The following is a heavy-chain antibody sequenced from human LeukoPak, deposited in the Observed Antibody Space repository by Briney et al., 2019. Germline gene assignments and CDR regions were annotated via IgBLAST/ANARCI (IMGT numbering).Heavy chain of an antibody. D-gene: IGHD2-2*01. J-gene: IGHJ4*02. CDR3: ARKTSCFDY. V-gene: IGHV3-30*03. CDR1: GFTFSTYG. Sequence: GGSLRLSCTASGFTFSTYGMHWVRQAPGKGLEWLAIISYDGSNKYYVDSVKGRFTISRDNSKSTLYLQLNSLRPEDTAVYYCARKTSCFDYWGRGTLVTVSS. CDR2: ISYDGSNK.